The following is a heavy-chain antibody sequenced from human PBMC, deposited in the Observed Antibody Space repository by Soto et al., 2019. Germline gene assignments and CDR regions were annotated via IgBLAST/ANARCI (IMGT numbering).Heavy chain of an antibody. CDR1: GFTFINYA. J-gene: IGHJ2*01. CDR2: TSGGGDVA. Sequence: EVQLLESGGGLIQPGGSLRLSCTASGFTFINYAMNWVRLAPGKGLEWVSGTSGGGDVAFYADSVKGRFAISRDNSKNTLYLQMNSLRAEDTALYYCVKKSIGTVTNPVYWSFDLWGRGTLVTVSS. CDR3: VKKSIGTVTNPVYWSFDL. V-gene: IGHV3-23*01. D-gene: IGHD4-17*01.